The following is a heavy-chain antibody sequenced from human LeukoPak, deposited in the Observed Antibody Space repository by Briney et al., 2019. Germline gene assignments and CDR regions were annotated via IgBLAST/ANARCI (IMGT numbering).Heavy chain of an antibody. CDR3: ARERAPDTAMAFYYYYCMDD. D-gene: IGHD5-18*01. J-gene: IGHJ6*02. V-gene: IGHV4-4*07. CDR1: GGSISSYY. CDR2: IYYSGST. Sequence: SETLSLTCTVSGGSISSYYWSWIRQPAGKGLEWIGRIYYSGSTYYNPSLKSRVTISVDTSKNQFSLKLSSVTAADTAVYYCARERAPDTAMAFYYYYCMDDWGQGTTVTVSS.